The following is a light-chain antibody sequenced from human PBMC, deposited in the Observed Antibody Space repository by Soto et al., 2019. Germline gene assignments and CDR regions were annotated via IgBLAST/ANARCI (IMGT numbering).Light chain of an antibody. CDR3: CSYAGRYTYV. V-gene: IGLV2-11*01. Sequence: QSALTQPRSVSGSPGQSVNISCSGTNSDVGGYNFVSWYPQHPGKAPKLMLYDVNKRPSGVPDRFSGSKSGNTASLTISGLRAEDEADYYCCSYAGRYTYVFGTGTKVTVL. CDR2: DVN. CDR1: NSDVGGYNF. J-gene: IGLJ1*01.